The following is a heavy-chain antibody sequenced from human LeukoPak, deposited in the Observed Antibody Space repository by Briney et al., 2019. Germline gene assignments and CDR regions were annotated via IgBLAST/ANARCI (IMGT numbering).Heavy chain of an antibody. D-gene: IGHD6-19*01. J-gene: IGHJ5*02. CDR2: IYYSGST. CDR1: GGSISSYY. Sequence: SETLSLTCTVSGGSISSYYWSWIRQPPGKGLEWIGYIYYSGSTNYNPSLKSRVTISVDTSKNQFSLKLSPVTAADTAVYYCARLAVAGTWGWFDPWGQGTLVTVSS. V-gene: IGHV4-59*08. CDR3: ARLAVAGTWGWFDP.